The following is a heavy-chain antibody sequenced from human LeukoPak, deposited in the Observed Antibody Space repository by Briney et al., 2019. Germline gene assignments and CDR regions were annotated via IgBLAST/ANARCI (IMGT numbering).Heavy chain of an antibody. Sequence: GGSLRLSCAASGFTFSTYVMHWVRQAPGKGLEWVAVISYDGNNKYYADSVKGRFTISRDNSNNTLYLQMESLKTEDTAVYYCARPADLDYWGQGTLVTVSS. CDR2: ISYDGNNK. J-gene: IGHJ4*02. CDR3: ARPADLDY. V-gene: IGHV3-30-3*01. CDR1: GFTFSTYV.